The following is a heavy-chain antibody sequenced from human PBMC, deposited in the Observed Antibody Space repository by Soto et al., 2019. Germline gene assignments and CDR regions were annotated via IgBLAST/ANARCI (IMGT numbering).Heavy chain of an antibody. Sequence: GGSLRLSCAASGFTFSNYGMSWVRQAPGKGLEWVSVISGSGGSTYYADSVKGRFTLSRDNSKNTVYLQMNSLRAGDTAVYYCAKDSPVGVPLLRDLHDWGQGTLVTVSS. CDR1: GFTFSNYG. CDR2: ISGSGGST. J-gene: IGHJ1*01. D-gene: IGHD2-15*01. CDR3: AKDSPVGVPLLRDLHD. V-gene: IGHV3-23*01.